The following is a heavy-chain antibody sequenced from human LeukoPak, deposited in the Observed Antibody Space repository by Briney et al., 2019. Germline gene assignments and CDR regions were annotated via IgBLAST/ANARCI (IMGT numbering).Heavy chain of an antibody. Sequence: SETLSLTCAVSGGSISSSNWWSWVRQPPGKGLEWIGEIYHSGRTTYNPSLKSRVTISVDKSKNQFSLKLSSVTAAETAVYYCARSPRLGRYGYGPWELPVSYFDYWGQGTLVIVSS. J-gene: IGHJ4*02. CDR3: ARSPRLGRYGYGPWELPVSYFDY. CDR2: IYHSGRT. V-gene: IGHV4-4*02. CDR1: GGSISSSNW. D-gene: IGHD1-26*01.